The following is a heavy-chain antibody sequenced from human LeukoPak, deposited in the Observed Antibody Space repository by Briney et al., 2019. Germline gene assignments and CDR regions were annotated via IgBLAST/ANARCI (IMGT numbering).Heavy chain of an antibody. CDR2: ISAYNGNT. D-gene: IGHD2-21*01. CDR1: GYTFTSYG. Sequence: ASVKVSCKASGYTFTSYGISWVRQAPGQGLEWMGWISAYNGNTNYAQMLQGRVTMTTDTSTSTAYMELRSLRSDDTAVYYCASAGEHYYYYGMDVWGQGTTVTVSS. CDR3: ASAGEHYYYYGMDV. V-gene: IGHV1-18*01. J-gene: IGHJ6*02.